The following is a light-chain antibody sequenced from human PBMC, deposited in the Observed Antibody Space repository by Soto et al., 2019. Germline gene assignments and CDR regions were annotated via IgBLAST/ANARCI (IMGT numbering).Light chain of an antibody. Sequence: QLVLTQPPSVSGAPGQRVTISCTGSSSNIGAGYDVHWYQQLPGRAPKRLIYGNTNRPSGVPDRFSGSKSGTSASLAITGVQAEDEADYYCLSFDSSLSVVFGGGTKLTVL. J-gene: IGLJ2*01. CDR3: LSFDSSLSVV. V-gene: IGLV1-40*01. CDR2: GNT. CDR1: SSNIGAGYD.